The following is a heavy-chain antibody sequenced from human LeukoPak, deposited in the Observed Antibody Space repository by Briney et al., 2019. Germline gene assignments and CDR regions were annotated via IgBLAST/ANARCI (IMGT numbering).Heavy chain of an antibody. CDR3: ARGSFSRITMIVVARRVYYFDY. Sequence: ASVKVSCKASDYDFINYGISWVRQAPGQGLEWMGWRSIYNGNTDYKLQGRVTMTTDTSTSTAYMEVRSLRSDDTAVYYCARGSFSRITMIVVARRVYYFDYWGQGTLVTVSS. CDR1: DYDFINYG. CDR2: RSIYNGNT. J-gene: IGHJ4*02. V-gene: IGHV1-18*01. D-gene: IGHD3-22*01.